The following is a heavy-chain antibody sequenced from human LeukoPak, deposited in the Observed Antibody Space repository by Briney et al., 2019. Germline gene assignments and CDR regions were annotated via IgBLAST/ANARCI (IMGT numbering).Heavy chain of an antibody. CDR2: ISSSSSTI. CDR1: GFTFSSYS. D-gene: IGHD2-2*01. V-gene: IGHV3-48*01. Sequence: GGSLRLSCAASGFTFSSYSMNWVRQAPGKGLEWVSYISSSSSTIYYADSAKGRFTISRDNAKNSLYLQMNSLRAEDTAVYYCARDSCSSTSCYSQYYYYGMDVWGQGTTVTVSS. CDR3: ARDSCSSTSCYSQYYYYGMDV. J-gene: IGHJ6*02.